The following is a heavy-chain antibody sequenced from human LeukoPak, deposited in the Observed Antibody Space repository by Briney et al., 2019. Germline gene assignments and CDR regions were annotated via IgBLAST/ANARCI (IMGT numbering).Heavy chain of an antibody. CDR3: AKDRGYSGYALLFDY. J-gene: IGHJ4*02. Sequence: AGGSLRLSCAASGFSFSHYSMNWVRQAPGKGLEWVSAISGSGGSTYYADSVKGRFTISRDNSKNTLYLQMNSLRAEDTAVYYCAKDRGYSGYALLFDYWGQGTLVTVSS. D-gene: IGHD5-12*01. CDR2: ISGSGGST. CDR1: GFSFSHYS. V-gene: IGHV3-23*01.